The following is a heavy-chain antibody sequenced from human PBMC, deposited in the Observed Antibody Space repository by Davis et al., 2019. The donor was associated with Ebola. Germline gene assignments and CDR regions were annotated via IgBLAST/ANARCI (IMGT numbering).Heavy chain of an antibody. Sequence: GGSLRPSCAASGFTFSSYGMHWVRQAPGKGLEWVAVIWYDGSNKYYADSVKGRFTISRDNSKNTLYLQMNSLRAEDTAVYYCARDQRDIVLMVPLLNYGMDVWGQGTTVTVSS. V-gene: IGHV3-33*01. CDR2: IWYDGSNK. CDR1: GFTFSSYG. CDR3: ARDQRDIVLMVPLLNYGMDV. J-gene: IGHJ6*02. D-gene: IGHD2-8*01.